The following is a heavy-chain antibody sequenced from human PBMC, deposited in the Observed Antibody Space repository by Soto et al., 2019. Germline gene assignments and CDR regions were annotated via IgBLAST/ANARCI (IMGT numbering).Heavy chain of an antibody. J-gene: IGHJ4*02. Sequence: QVQLQQWGAGLLKPSETLSLTCAVYGGSFSGYYWSWIRQPPGKGLEWIGEINHSGSTNYNPSLKSRVPISVDTSKNQFSLKLSSVTAADTAVYYCARGSDRTMVRGVINPPFFDYWGQGTLVTVSS. D-gene: IGHD3-10*01. V-gene: IGHV4-34*01. CDR3: ARGSDRTMVRGVINPPFFDY. CDR2: INHSGST. CDR1: GGSFSGYY.